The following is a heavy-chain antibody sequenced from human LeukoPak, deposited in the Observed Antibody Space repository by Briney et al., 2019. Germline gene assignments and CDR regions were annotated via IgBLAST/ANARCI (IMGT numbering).Heavy chain of an antibody. CDR2: IYYSGSI. D-gene: IGHD7-27*01. CDR3: ARLRNWAWDFDS. V-gene: IGHV4-39*07. CDR1: GGSISSSNYY. J-gene: IGHJ4*02. Sequence: PSETLSLTCTVSGGSISSSNYYWVWIRQPPGKGLEWVGSIYYSGSIYYNPSLKSRVTISADTSKNQFSLKMSSVTAADTAVYFCARLRNWAWDFDSWGQGTLVTVSS.